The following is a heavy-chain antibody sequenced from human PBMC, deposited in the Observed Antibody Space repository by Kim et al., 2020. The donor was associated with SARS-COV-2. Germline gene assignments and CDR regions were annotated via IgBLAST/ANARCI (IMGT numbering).Heavy chain of an antibody. J-gene: IGHJ6*02. CDR3: ARPKTTVAFYGMDV. V-gene: IGHV3-48*02. Sequence: DSVKGRSTISRDNAKNSLYRQMNSLRDEDTAVYYCARPKTTVAFYGMDVWDQGTTVTVSS. D-gene: IGHD4-17*01.